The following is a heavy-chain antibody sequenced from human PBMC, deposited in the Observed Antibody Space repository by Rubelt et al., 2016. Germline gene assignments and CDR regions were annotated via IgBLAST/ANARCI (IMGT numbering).Heavy chain of an antibody. CDR1: GDSFTSYW. D-gene: IGHD3-16*02. V-gene: IGHV5-51*01. CDR3: AITFGGVIAKLPGAFDI. CDR2: IYPGDSDT. Sequence: GDSFTSYWIGWVRQMPGKGLEWMGIIYPGDSDTRYSPSFQGQVTISADKSISTAYLQWSSLKASDTAMYYCAITFGGVIAKLPGAFDIWGQGTMVTVSS. J-gene: IGHJ3*02.